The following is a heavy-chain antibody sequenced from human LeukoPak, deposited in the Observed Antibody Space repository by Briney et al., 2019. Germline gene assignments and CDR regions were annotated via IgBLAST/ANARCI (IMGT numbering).Heavy chain of an antibody. Sequence: GASVKVSCKASGGTFSSYAISWVRQAPGQGLEWMGRIIPILGIANYAQKFQGRVTITADKSTSTAYMELSSLRSEDTAVYYCARVPPIQGYYGMDVWGQGTTVTVSS. CDR1: GGTFSSYA. J-gene: IGHJ6*02. CDR2: IIPILGIA. V-gene: IGHV1-69*04. CDR3: ARVPPIQGYYGMDV.